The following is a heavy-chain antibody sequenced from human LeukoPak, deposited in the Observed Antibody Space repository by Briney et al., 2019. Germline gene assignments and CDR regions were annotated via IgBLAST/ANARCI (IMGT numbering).Heavy chain of an antibody. D-gene: IGHD3-3*01. J-gene: IGHJ4*02. CDR1: GFTFSSYG. CDR2: IRYDGSNK. CDR3: AKDTYFDFWSGYGYFDY. Sequence: GGSLRLSCAGSGFTFSSYGMHWVRQAPGKGLEWVAFIRYDGSNKYYADSVKGRFTISRDNSKNTLYLQMNSLRAEDTAVYYCAKDTYFDFWSGYGYFDYWGQGTLVTVSS. V-gene: IGHV3-30*02.